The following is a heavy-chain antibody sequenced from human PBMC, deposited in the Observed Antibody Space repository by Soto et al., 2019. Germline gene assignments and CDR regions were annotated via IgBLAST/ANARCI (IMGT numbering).Heavy chain of an antibody. V-gene: IGHV3-9*01. D-gene: IGHD6-13*01. CDR2: ISWNSGSI. J-gene: IGHJ3*02. CDR1: GFTFDDYA. Sequence: PGGSLRLSCAASGFTFDDYAMHWVRQAPGKGLEWISGISWNSGSIGYADSVKGRFTISRDNAKNSLYLQMNSLRAEDTALYYCANIWYSAKSDAFDIWGQGTMVTVSS. CDR3: ANIWYSAKSDAFDI.